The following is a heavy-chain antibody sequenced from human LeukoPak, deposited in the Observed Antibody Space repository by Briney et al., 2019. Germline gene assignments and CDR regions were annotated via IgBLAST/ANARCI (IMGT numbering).Heavy chain of an antibody. V-gene: IGHV3-23*01. J-gene: IGHJ2*01. Sequence: PGGSLRLSCAASGFTFSSYAMSWVRQAPGKGLEWVSGISGSGGSTNYADSVKGRFTISRDNSKNTLCLQMNSLRAEDTAVYYCAKDNGGNQNWYFDLWGRGALVTVSS. D-gene: IGHD4-23*01. CDR1: GFTFSSYA. CDR2: ISGSGGST. CDR3: AKDNGGNQNWYFDL.